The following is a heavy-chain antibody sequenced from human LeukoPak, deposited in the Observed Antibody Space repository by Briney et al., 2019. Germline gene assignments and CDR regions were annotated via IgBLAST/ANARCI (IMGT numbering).Heavy chain of an antibody. Sequence: PSETLSLSCTVSGGSISSYYWSWIRQPPGKGLEWIGYIYYSGSTNYNPSLKSRVTISVDTSKNQFSLKLSSVTAADTAVYYCARVSYGKTYYWGQGPVVTVSS. CDR1: GGSISSYY. CDR2: IYYSGST. J-gene: IGHJ4*02. CDR3: ARVSYGKTYY. D-gene: IGHD4-17*01. V-gene: IGHV4-59*08.